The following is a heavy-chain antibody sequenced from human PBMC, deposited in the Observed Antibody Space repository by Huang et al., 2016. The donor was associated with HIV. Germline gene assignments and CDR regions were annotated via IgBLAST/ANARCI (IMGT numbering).Heavy chain of an antibody. J-gene: IGHJ5*02. CDR1: GFSFSSYT. D-gene: IGHD6-19*01. Sequence: EVKLLESGGGLVQPGGSLRLSCAASGFSFSSYTMTWVCQAPGKGLEWVSSIRGSDNTTCYADSVKGRFTISRDNSKNTLYLQMKSLRVDDTAVYYCAKDRVAGTGHCFDPWGQGTLVTVSS. CDR2: IRGSDNTT. V-gene: IGHV3-23*01. CDR3: AKDRVAGTGHCFDP.